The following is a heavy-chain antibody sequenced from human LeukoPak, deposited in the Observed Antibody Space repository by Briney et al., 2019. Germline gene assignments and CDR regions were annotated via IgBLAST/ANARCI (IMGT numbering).Heavy chain of an antibody. V-gene: IGHV3-23*01. D-gene: IGHD6-19*01. Sequence: GGSLRLSCATSEFTFSTYAMSWVRQAPGKGLEWVSGISGSGGSTYYAESVKGRFTISRDNSKNTLHLQMNNLRAEDTAVYYCAKDSVAVAGSYWGQGTLVTVSS. CDR3: AKDSVAVAGSY. CDR1: EFTFSTYA. J-gene: IGHJ4*02. CDR2: ISGSGGST.